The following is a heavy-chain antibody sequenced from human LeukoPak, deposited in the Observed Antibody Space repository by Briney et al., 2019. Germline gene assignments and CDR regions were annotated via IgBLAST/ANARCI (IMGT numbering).Heavy chain of an antibody. CDR1: GGSTSSGGLY. V-gene: IGHV4-31*03. Sequence: PSETLSLTCTVSGGSTSSGGLYWSWIRQHPGKRLEWIGYIRDSGTTYYNPSLKSRVAISLGTSKNQFSLNLSSVTAADTAVYYCARASRWGDLSLGYWGQGTLVTVSS. CDR2: IRDSGTT. D-gene: IGHD3-16*02. J-gene: IGHJ4*02. CDR3: ARASRWGDLSLGY.